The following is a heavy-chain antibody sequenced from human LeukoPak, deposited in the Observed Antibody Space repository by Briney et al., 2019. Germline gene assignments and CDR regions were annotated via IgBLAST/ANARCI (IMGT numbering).Heavy chain of an antibody. CDR1: GFTFSSYA. CDR2: ISGSGGST. D-gene: IGHD3-22*01. CDR3: AKGWSYDSSGSFDY. V-gene: IGHV3-23*01. J-gene: IGHJ4*02. Sequence: GGSLRLSCAASGFTFSSYAMSWVRQAPGKGLEWVSAISGSGGSTYYADSVKGRLTISRDNSKNTLYLQMNSLRAEDTAVYYCAKGWSYDSSGSFDYWGQGTLVTVSS.